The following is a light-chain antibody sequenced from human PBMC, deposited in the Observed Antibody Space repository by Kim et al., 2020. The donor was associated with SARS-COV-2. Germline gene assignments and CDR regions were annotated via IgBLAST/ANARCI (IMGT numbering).Light chain of an antibody. CDR2: DVS. CDR1: SSDFGGYNY. Sequence: GQSITISGTGTSSDFGGYNYVSWYQQHPGKAPKLMIYDVSNRPSGVSNRFSGSKSGNTASLTISGLQAEDESDYYCSSYTSSSTLVFGGGTQLTVL. CDR3: SSYTSSSTLV. J-gene: IGLJ2*01. V-gene: IGLV2-14*03.